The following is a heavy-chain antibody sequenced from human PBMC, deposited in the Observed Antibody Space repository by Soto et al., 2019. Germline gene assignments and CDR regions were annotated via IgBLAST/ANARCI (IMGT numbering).Heavy chain of an antibody. CDR1: GFTFSSYA. V-gene: IGHV3-23*01. J-gene: IGHJ4*02. CDR3: AKETEFRHFELAY. Sequence: GGSLRLSCAASGFTFSSYAMSWVRQTPGKGLYWVSTISGTGDSTYYADSVKGRFTISRDNSKNTLNLQMNSLRADDTAVYYCAKETEFRHFELAYWGQGTLVPGSS. D-gene: IGHD3-9*01. CDR2: ISGTGDST.